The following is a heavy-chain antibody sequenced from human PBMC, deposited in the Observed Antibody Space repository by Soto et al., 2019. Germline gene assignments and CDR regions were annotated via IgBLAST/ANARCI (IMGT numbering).Heavy chain of an antibody. CDR2: ISNDGSNK. CDR1: GFSFSTYG. Sequence: GGSLRLSCAASGFSFSTYGMHWVRQAPGKGLEWVAFISNDGSNKYYADSVKGRFTISRDNSKNTLYLQMNSLRAEDTAVYYCAGIQLWYFDYWGQGTLVTVSS. D-gene: IGHD5-18*01. V-gene: IGHV3-30*03. CDR3: AGIQLWYFDY. J-gene: IGHJ4*02.